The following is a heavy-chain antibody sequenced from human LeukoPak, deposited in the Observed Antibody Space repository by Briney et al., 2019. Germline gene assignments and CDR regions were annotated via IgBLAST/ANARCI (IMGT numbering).Heavy chain of an antibody. Sequence: GGSLRLSCAASGFTFSSYEMNWVRQAPGKGLEWVSYISSSGSTIYYADSVKGRFTISRDNAKNSLYLQMDSLRAEDTAVYYCARVLTMIVGDAFDIWGQGTMVTVSS. CDR3: ARVLTMIVGDAFDI. CDR1: GFTFSSYE. D-gene: IGHD3-22*01. CDR2: ISSSGSTI. V-gene: IGHV3-48*03. J-gene: IGHJ3*02.